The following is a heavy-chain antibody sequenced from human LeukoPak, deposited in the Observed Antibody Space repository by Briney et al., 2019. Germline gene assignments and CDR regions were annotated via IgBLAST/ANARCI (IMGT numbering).Heavy chain of an antibody. CDR3: ARVEYSYGSKDAFDI. CDR1: GGSISSGGYY. J-gene: IGHJ3*02. Sequence: SQTLSPTCTVSGGSISSGGYYWSWIRQHPGKGLEWIGYIYYSGSTYYNPSLKSRVTISVDTSKNQFSLKLSSVTAADTAVYYCARVEYSYGSKDAFDIWGQGTMVTVSS. D-gene: IGHD5-18*01. V-gene: IGHV4-31*03. CDR2: IYYSGST.